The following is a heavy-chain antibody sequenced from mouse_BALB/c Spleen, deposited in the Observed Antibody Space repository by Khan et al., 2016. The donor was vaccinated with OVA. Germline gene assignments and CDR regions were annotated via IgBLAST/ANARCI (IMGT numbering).Heavy chain of an antibody. J-gene: IGHJ4*01. Sequence: QVQLKESGPGLVAPSQSLSITCTISGFSLTNYGVHWVRQPPGKGLEWLVVIWSDGSQTYNSALKSRLTISKDNSKSQVFLKMNSIQTDDTAMYFCARQPYYHYNVMDYWGQGTSVTVSS. CDR1: GFSLTNYG. D-gene: IGHD1-1*02. CDR2: IWSDGSQ. V-gene: IGHV2-6-1*01. CDR3: ARQPYYHYNVMDY.